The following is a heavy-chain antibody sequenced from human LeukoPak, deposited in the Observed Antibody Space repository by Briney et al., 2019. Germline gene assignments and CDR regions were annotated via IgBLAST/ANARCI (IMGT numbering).Heavy chain of an antibody. CDR3: ARELVTVTKGFDI. Sequence: SETLSLTCAVSGVSFSSHYWSWIRQPPGRGLEWIGYISYIGTTNYNPSLKRRVTISIDTTKNQFSLKLSSRTTANAAYYYCARELVTVTKGFDIWGLGTMVTVSS. V-gene: IGHV4-59*11. CDR2: ISYIGTT. D-gene: IGHD4-17*01. J-gene: IGHJ3*02. CDR1: GVSFSSHY.